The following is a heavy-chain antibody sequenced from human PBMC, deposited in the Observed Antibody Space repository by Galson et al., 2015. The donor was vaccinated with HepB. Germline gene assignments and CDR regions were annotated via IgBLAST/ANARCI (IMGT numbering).Heavy chain of an antibody. Sequence: SVKVSCKASGYTFTGYYMHWVRQAPGQGLEWMGWINPNSGGTNYAQKSQGRVTMTRDTSTSTAYMGLSSLMSDDTAVYYCARSTSGWYAWFDPWGQGTLVTVSA. V-gene: IGHV1-2*02. CDR1: GYTFTGYY. J-gene: IGHJ5*02. CDR3: ARSTSGWYAWFDP. CDR2: INPNSGGT. D-gene: IGHD6-19*01.